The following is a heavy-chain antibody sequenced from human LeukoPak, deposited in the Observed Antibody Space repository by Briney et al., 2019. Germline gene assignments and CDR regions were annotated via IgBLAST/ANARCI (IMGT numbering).Heavy chain of an antibody. D-gene: IGHD3-9*01. V-gene: IGHV5-51*01. J-gene: IGHJ4*02. CDR2: IYPGDSDT. CDR1: GYSFTSYW. CDR3: ARSLRYFDWLSPFDY. Sequence: GESLKISCKGSGYSFTSYWIGWVRQLPGKGLEWMGIIYPGDSDTRYSPSFQGQVTISADKSISTAYLQWSSLKASDTAMYYCARSLRYFDWLSPFDYWGQGTLVTVSS.